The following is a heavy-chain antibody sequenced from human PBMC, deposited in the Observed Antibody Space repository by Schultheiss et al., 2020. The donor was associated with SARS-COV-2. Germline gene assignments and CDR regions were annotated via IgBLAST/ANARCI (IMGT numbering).Heavy chain of an antibody. Sequence: GGSLRLSCAASGFTFSSYGMHWVRQAPGKGLEWVSAISGNGGSTYYADSVKGRFTISRDNSKNTLYLQMNSLRVEDTAVYYCAKGAYSGSYHESDYWGQGTLVTVSS. D-gene: IGHD1-26*01. J-gene: IGHJ4*02. CDR1: GFTFSSYG. CDR3: AKGAYSGSYHESDY. V-gene: IGHV3-23*01. CDR2: ISGNGGST.